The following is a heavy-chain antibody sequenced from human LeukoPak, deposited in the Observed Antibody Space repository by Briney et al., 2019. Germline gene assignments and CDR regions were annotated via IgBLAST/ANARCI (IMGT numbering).Heavy chain of an antibody. CDR1: GFTFDGYA. CDR2: ISWNSGGI. Sequence: GGSLRLSCAASGFTFDGYAMHWVRQAPGKGLEWVSGISWNSGGIDYADSVKGRFTISRDNAKNSLYLQMNSLRAEDTALYYCAKDMGYSSRLDYFDYWGQGTLVTVSS. D-gene: IGHD6-13*01. CDR3: AKDMGYSSRLDYFDY. V-gene: IGHV3-9*01. J-gene: IGHJ4*02.